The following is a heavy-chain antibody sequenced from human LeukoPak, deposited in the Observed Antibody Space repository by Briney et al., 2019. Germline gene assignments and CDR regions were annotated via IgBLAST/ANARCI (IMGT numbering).Heavy chain of an antibody. J-gene: IGHJ4*02. CDR3: ARVLPLSSPYTILAY. CDR1: GYTFTGYY. D-gene: IGHD2-21*01. Sequence: ASVKVSCKASGYTFTGYYMPWVRQAPGQGLEWMGWINPNSGGTNYAQKFQGRVTMTRDTSISTAYMELSRLRSDDTAVYYCARVLPLSSPYTILAYWGQGTLVTVSS. V-gene: IGHV1-2*02. CDR2: INPNSGGT.